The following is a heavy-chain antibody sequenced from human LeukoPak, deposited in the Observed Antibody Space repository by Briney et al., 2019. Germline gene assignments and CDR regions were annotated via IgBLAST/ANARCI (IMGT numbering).Heavy chain of an antibody. CDR2: VANDGRDK. Sequence: QPGGSLRLSCAASGFTFSNYGMHWARQAPGKGLGWVADVANDGRDKRYADSVKGRFTISRDNSKNTVYLQMNSLRAEDTAVYYCAKDLNVAAAGYYFDYWGQGTLVTVSS. D-gene: IGHD6-13*01. CDR3: AKDLNVAAAGYYFDY. J-gene: IGHJ4*02. V-gene: IGHV3-30*18. CDR1: GFTFSNYG.